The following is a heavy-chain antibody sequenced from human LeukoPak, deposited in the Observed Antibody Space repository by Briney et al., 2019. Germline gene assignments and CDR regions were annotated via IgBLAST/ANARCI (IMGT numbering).Heavy chain of an antibody. J-gene: IGHJ3*02. CDR3: ARAGIQLWEGAFDI. CDR1: GFTVSSNY. D-gene: IGHD5-18*01. Sequence: GGSLRLSCAASGFTVSSNYMSWVRQAPGKGLEWVSVIYSGGSTYYADSVKGRFTISRDNSKNTLYLQMNSLRAEDTAVHYCARAGIQLWEGAFDIWGQGTMVTVSS. CDR2: IYSGGST. V-gene: IGHV3-66*01.